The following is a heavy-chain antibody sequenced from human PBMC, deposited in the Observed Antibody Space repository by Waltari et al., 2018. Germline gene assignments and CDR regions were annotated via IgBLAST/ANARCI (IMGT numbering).Heavy chain of an antibody. J-gene: IGHJ5*02. V-gene: IGHV4-31*03. D-gene: IGHD3-10*01. Sequence: QVQLQESGPGLVKPSQTLSLTCTVPGGHISRAGDCCSWNPQHPGKGLEWIGYIYYSGSTYYNPSLKSRVTISVDTSKNQFSLKLSSVTAADTAVYYCARAARFRFEGWFDPWGQGTLVTVSS. CDR2: IYYSGST. CDR3: ARAARFRFEGWFDP. CDR1: GGHISRAGDC.